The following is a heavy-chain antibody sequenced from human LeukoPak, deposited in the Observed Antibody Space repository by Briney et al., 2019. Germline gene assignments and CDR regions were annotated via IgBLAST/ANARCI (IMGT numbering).Heavy chain of an antibody. D-gene: IGHD3-10*01. CDR2: INHSGST. CDR1: GGSFSGYY. CDR3: ARTNYGSGSYGY. Sequence: SETLSLTCAVCGGSFSGYYWSWIRQPPGKGLEWIGEINHSGSTNYNPSLKSRVTISVDTSKNQFSLKLSSVTAADTAVYYCARTNYGSGSYGYWGQGTLVTVSS. V-gene: IGHV4-34*01. J-gene: IGHJ4*02.